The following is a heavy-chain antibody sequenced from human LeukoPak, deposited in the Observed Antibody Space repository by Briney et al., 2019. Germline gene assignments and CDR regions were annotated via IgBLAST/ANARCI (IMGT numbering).Heavy chain of an antibody. CDR2: IRYDGSNK. CDR3: QYFQH. V-gene: IGHV3-30*02. Sequence: PGGSPRLSCAASGFTFSSYGMHWVRQAPGKGLEWVAFIRYDGSNKYYADSVKGRFTISRDNSKNTLYYCARGGKIALAGTRSPQYFQHWGQGTLVTVSS. CDR1: GFTFSSYG. J-gene: IGHJ1*01. D-gene: IGHD6-19*01.